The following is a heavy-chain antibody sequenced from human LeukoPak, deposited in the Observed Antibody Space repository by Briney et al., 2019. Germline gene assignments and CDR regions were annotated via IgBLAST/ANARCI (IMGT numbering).Heavy chain of an antibody. V-gene: IGHV3-23*01. CDR3: ATFPANYATNS. Sequence: GGSLRLSCAASGFTFSSYAMSWVRQAPGRGVVCVSTVTGRGVSTYYAESVKGRFSISRDNSKNTVYLQMKSLRAEDTAAYYCATFPANYATNSWGQGTLVTVSS. CDR1: GFTFSSYA. CDR2: VTGRGVST. J-gene: IGHJ4*02. D-gene: IGHD4/OR15-4a*01.